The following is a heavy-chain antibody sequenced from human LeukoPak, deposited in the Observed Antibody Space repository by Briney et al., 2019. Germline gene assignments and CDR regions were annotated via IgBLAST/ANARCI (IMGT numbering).Heavy chain of an antibody. V-gene: IGHV4-34*01. J-gene: IGHJ5*02. Sequence: SETLSLTCAVYGGSFSGYYWSWLRQPPGKGLEWIGEINHSGSTNYNPSLKSRVTISVDTSKNQFSLKLSSVTAADTAVYYCARIVAAAGTGRFDPWGQGTLVTVSS. D-gene: IGHD6-13*01. CDR2: INHSGST. CDR3: ARIVAAAGTGRFDP. CDR1: GGSFSGYY.